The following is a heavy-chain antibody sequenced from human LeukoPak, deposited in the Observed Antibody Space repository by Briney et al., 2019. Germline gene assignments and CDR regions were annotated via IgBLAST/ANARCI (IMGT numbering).Heavy chain of an antibody. V-gene: IGHV1-18*01. CDR3: ARDSLTTVTTASDY. CDR1: GYTFTSYG. J-gene: IGHJ4*02. Sequence: GASVKVSCKASGYTFTSYGISWVRQAPGQGLEWMGWVSAYNGNTNYEQKLQGRVTMTTDTSASTAYMELRSLRSDDTAVYYCARDSLTTVTTASDYWGQGTLVTVSS. CDR2: VSAYNGNT. D-gene: IGHD4-17*01.